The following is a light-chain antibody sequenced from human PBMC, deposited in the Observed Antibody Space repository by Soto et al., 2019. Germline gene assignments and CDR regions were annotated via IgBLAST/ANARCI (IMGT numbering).Light chain of an antibody. CDR3: QQYNNWPPII. J-gene: IGKJ5*01. V-gene: IGKV3-15*01. CDR2: GAS. CDR1: QSVSSN. Sequence: VIGQDPTGLSVSREEGATVACGASQSVSSNLAWYQQKPGQAPRLLIYGASTRATGIPARFRGSGSGTGFSLTTGSLQSEDFAVYYCQQYNNWPPIIFGQGTRLEIK.